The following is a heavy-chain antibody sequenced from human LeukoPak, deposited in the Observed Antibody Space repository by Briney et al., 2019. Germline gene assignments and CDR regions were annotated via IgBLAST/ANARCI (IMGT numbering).Heavy chain of an antibody. CDR1: GGSISTYY. V-gene: IGHV4-59*08. J-gene: IGHJ4*02. CDR3: ARMGGYSGYATH. CDR2: IHYSGTT. Sequence: PSETLSLTCTVSGGSISTYYWSWIRQPPGKGLEWIGYIHYSGTTNCNPSLKNRVTISLDTSKNQFSLNLSSVTAADTAVYYCARMGGYSGYATHWGQGTPVTVSS. D-gene: IGHD5-12*01.